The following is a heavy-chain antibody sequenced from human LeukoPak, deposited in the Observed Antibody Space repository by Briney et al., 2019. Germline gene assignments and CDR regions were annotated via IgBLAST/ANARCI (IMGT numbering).Heavy chain of an antibody. J-gene: IGHJ4*02. V-gene: IGHV3-33*01. CDR3: ARGGSYCDY. D-gene: IGHD1-26*01. CDR2: IWYDGSNK. CDR1: GFTFSSYG. Sequence: GGSLRLSCAASGFTFSSYGMHWVRQAPGKGLEWVAVIWYDGSNKYYADSVKGRFTISRDNAKNSLYLQMNSLRAEDTAVYYCARGGSYCDYWGQGTLVTVSS.